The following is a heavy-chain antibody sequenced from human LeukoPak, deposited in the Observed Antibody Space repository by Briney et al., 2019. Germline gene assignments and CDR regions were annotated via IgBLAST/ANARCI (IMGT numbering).Heavy chain of an antibody. CDR3: ARDWRGYSYGLFPGAFDI. CDR1: GGSISSYY. D-gene: IGHD5-18*01. J-gene: IGHJ3*02. V-gene: IGHV4-59*01. Sequence: SETLSLTCTVSGGSISSYYWSWIRQPPGKGLGCIGYIYYSGSTNYNPSLKSRVTISVDTSKNQFSLKLSSVTAADTAVYYCARDWRGYSYGLFPGAFDIWGQGTMVTVSS. CDR2: IYYSGST.